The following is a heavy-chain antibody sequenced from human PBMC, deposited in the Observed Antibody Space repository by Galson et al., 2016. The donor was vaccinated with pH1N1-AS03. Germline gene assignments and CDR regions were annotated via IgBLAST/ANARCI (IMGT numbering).Heavy chain of an antibody. Sequence: SLRLSCAASGFTFSRYWMHWVRQAPGKGLVWVSHINEDGSTTRYADSVKGRFTISRDNSESTLYLQMNNLGDDDTAVYYCARDVGGPDDYWGQGTLVTVSS. CDR3: ARDVGGPDDY. V-gene: IGHV3-74*01. J-gene: IGHJ4*02. CDR2: INEDGSTT. D-gene: IGHD4-23*01. CDR1: GFTFSRYW.